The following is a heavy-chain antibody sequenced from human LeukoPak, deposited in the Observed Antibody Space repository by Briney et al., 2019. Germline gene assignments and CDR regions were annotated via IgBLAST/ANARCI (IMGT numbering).Heavy chain of an antibody. CDR3: ARDFAREFTIDY. Sequence: GGSLILSCAASGFTFSNYNMNWLRQPPGKGLQWVSYISSSSNIIYYADSVKGRFTISKDNAKNSLFQQMNSLRAEDTAVYYCARDFAREFTIDYWGQGTLVTVSS. J-gene: IGHJ4*02. D-gene: IGHD3-10*01. V-gene: IGHV3-48*01. CDR1: GFTFSNYN. CDR2: ISSSSNII.